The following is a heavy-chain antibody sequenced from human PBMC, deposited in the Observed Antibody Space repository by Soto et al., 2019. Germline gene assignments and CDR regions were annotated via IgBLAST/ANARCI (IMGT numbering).Heavy chain of an antibody. D-gene: IGHD6-13*01. CDR2: IWYDGSNK. V-gene: IGHV3-33*01. CDR1: GFSFSSYD. J-gene: IGHJ4*02. Sequence: QVQLVESGGGVVQPGTSLRLSCAATGFSFSSYDIHWVRQAPGKGLEWVAVIWYDGSNKYYADSVKGRFTISRDNSENTLYLQMNSLRADDTAVYYCARGYSSSRDLGYWGQGTLVTVSS. CDR3: ARGYSSSRDLGY.